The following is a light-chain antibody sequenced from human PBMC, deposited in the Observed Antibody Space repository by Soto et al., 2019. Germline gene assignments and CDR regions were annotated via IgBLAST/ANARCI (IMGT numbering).Light chain of an antibody. V-gene: IGLV2-11*01. Sequence: QSALTQPRSVPGSPGQSVTISCTGTSSDVGGYNYVSWYQQHPGKAPKLMIYDVNKRPSGVPDRFSGSKSGNTASLTISGLQAEDEADYYCSSYAGTYTYVFGTGTNLTVL. CDR2: DVN. J-gene: IGLJ1*01. CDR1: SSDVGGYNY. CDR3: SSYAGTYTYV.